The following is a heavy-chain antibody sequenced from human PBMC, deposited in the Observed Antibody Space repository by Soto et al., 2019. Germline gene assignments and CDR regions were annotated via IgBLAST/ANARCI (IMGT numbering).Heavy chain of an antibody. D-gene: IGHD3-3*01. CDR1: GFTFSSYA. Sequence: PGGSLRLSCAASGFTFSSYAMSWVRQAPGKGLEWVSAISGSGGSTYYADSVKGRFTISRDNSKNTLYLQMNSLRAEDTAVYYCAKSGLYYDFWSGHYYFDYWGQGTLVTVSS. V-gene: IGHV3-23*01. CDR2: ISGSGGST. J-gene: IGHJ4*02. CDR3: AKSGLYYDFWSGHYYFDY.